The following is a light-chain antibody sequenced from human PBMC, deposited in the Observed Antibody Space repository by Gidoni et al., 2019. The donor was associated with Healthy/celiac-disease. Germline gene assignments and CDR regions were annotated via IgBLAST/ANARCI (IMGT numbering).Light chain of an antibody. CDR1: QSISSW. Sequence: DIQMTQSPSTLSASVGDRVTITCRASQSISSWLAWYQQKPGKAPKLLIYDASSLESGVPSRFSGSGSGTEFTLTISSLQPDEFATYYCQQYNSYPYTFXXXTKLEIK. J-gene: IGKJ2*01. V-gene: IGKV1-5*01. CDR3: QQYNSYPYT. CDR2: DAS.